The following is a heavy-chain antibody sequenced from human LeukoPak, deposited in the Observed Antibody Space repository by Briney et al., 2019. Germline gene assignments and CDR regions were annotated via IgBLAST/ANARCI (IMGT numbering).Heavy chain of an antibody. D-gene: IGHD5-18*01. CDR3: ARSYGPPYYYYAMDV. J-gene: IGHJ6*02. CDR1: GFTFRSYS. CDR2: ISSSSSYI. V-gene: IGHV3-21*01. Sequence: AGGSLRLSCAASGFTFRSYSINWVRQAPGKGLEWVSSISSSSSYIYYADSVKGRFTISRDNAKNSLYLQMNSLRAEDTAVYNCARSYGPPYYYYAMDVWGQGTTVTVSS.